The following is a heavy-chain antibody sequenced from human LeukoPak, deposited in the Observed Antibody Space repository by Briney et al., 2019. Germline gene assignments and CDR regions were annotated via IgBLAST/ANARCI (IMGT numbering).Heavy chain of an antibody. D-gene: IGHD3-10*01. CDR3: ITDQRYFFGAGSRGDD. CDR2: IKSKVDGETK. Sequence: KAGGSLRLSCAGSGFRFSGAWMGWVRQPPGKGREWVGRIKSKVDGETKDYAAPVKGRFTISRDDSKNMLYLQMNNLKTEDPALYYCITDQRYFFGAGSRGDDWGQRTLVAVSS. J-gene: IGHJ4*02. V-gene: IGHV3-15*01. CDR1: GFRFSGAW.